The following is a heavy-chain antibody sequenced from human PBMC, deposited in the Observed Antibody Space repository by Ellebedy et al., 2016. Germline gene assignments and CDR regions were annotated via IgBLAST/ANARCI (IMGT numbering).Heavy chain of an antibody. D-gene: IGHD1-14*01. CDR1: GFSISNHY. J-gene: IGHJ5*02. Sequence: GGSLRLSCAASGFSISNHYMHWVRQAPGEGLVWVSYIDTDEITTNYADFVEGRFTISRDNAKNTVFLQMNSLRAEDTAVYYCTRDRPHSWFDPWGQGTLVTVSS. CDR3: TRDRPHSWFDP. CDR2: IDTDEITT. V-gene: IGHV3-74*01.